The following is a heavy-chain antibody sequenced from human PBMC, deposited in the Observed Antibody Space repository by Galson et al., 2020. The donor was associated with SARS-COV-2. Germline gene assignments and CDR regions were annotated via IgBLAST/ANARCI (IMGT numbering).Heavy chain of an antibody. V-gene: IGHV5-51*01. J-gene: IGHJ4*02. CDR3: ARGRLWFGEPIDY. CDR1: GYSFTSYW. CDR2: IYPGDSDT. Sequence: GESLKISCKGSGYSFTSYWIGWVRQMPGKVLEWMGIIYPGDSDTRYSPSFQGQVTISADKSISTAYLQWSSLKASDTAMYYCARGRLWFGEPIDYWGQGTLVTVSS. D-gene: IGHD3-10*01.